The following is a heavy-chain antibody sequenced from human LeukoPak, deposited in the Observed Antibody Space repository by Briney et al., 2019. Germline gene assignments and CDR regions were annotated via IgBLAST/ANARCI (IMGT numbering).Heavy chain of an antibody. CDR3: ARCLFWSPFYYYYYYMDV. CDR2: ISSSSSYI. Sequence: GGSLRLSCAASGFTFRSYSMNWVRQAPGKGLEWVSSISSSSSYIHNADSVKGRFTISRDNAKNSLYLQMSSLRSEDTAVYYCARCLFWSPFYYYYYYMDVWGKGTTVTVSS. J-gene: IGHJ6*03. CDR1: GFTFRSYS. V-gene: IGHV3-21*04. D-gene: IGHD3-3*01.